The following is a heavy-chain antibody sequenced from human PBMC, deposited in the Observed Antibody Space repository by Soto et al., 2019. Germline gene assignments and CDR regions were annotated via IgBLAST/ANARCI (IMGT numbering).Heavy chain of an antibody. J-gene: IGHJ6*02. Sequence: QVQLVESGGGVVQPGRSLRLSCAASGFTFSSYAMHWVRQAPGKGLEWVAVISYDGSNKYYADSVKGRFTISRDNSKNTLYLQMNSLRAEDTAVYYCARDLGFVITGTSYYYYGMDVWGQGTTVTVSS. CDR1: GFTFSSYA. V-gene: IGHV3-30-3*01. CDR3: ARDLGFVITGTSYYYYGMDV. D-gene: IGHD1-7*01. CDR2: ISYDGSNK.